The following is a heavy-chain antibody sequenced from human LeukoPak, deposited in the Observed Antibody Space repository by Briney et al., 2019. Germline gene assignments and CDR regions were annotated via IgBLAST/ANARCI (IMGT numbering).Heavy chain of an antibody. J-gene: IGHJ4*02. CDR1: GFTFSSYA. CDR2: ISGNGGST. D-gene: IGHD1-26*01. Sequence: GGSLRLSCAASGFTFSSYAMSWVRQAPGKGLEWVSAISGNGGSTYYADSVKGRFTISRDNSKNTLYLQMNSLRAEDTAVYYCAKAWWELPDYFDYWGQGTLVTVSS. V-gene: IGHV3-23*01. CDR3: AKAWWELPDYFDY.